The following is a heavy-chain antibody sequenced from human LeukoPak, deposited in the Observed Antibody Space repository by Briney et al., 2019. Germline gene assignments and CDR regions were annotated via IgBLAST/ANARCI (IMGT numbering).Heavy chain of an antibody. V-gene: IGHV4-59*01. D-gene: IGHD3-3*01. CDR1: GGSISSYY. CDR3: ARIDFWSGSLFDY. J-gene: IGHJ4*02. Sequence: SETLSLTCTVSGGSISSYYWSWIRQPPGKGLEWIGYIYYSGSTNYNPSLKSRVTISVDTSKNQFSLKLSSVTAADTAVYYCARIDFWSGSLFDYWGQGTLVTVSS. CDR2: IYYSGST.